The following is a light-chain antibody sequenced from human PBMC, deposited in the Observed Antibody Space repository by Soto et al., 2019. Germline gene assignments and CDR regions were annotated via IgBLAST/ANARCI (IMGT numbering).Light chain of an antibody. CDR2: DAS. V-gene: IGKV3-11*01. CDR3: QQGSTWPPA. Sequence: DTVLTQSPATLSLSPGERATLSCRASHSVFTYLAWYQHKPGQAPRLLIYDASKRVTGIPARFSGSGSGTDFTLTISSLEPEDFALYYCQQGSTWPPAFGQGTKVEIK. CDR1: HSVFTY. J-gene: IGKJ2*01.